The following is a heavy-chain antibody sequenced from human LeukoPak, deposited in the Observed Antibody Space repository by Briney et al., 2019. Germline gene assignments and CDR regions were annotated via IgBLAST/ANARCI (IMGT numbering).Heavy chain of an antibody. CDR1: GGSISSGGYY. J-gene: IGHJ5*02. D-gene: IGHD6-6*01. CDR3: AADLEYSSSSRAFDP. V-gene: IGHV4-30-2*01. Sequence: PSETLSLTCTVSGGSISSGGYYWSWIRQPPGKGLEWIGYIYHSGSTYYNPSLKSRVTISVDRSKNQFSLKLSSVTAADTAVYYCAADLEYSSSSRAFDPWGQGTLVTVSS. CDR2: IYHSGST.